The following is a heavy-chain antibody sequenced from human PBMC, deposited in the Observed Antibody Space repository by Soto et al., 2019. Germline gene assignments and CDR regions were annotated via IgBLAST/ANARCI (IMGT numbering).Heavy chain of an antibody. CDR2: ISYDGSTK. CDR1: GFTFSSYG. D-gene: IGHD1-1*01. J-gene: IGHJ3*02. V-gene: IGHV3-30*18. Sequence: GSLRLSCAASGFTFSSYGMHWVRQAPGKGLEWVAVISYDGSTKYYADSVKGRFTISRDNSKNTLYLQMNSLRAEDTAVYYCAKLVSHGTGDAFDIWGQGTMVTVSS. CDR3: AKLVSHGTGDAFDI.